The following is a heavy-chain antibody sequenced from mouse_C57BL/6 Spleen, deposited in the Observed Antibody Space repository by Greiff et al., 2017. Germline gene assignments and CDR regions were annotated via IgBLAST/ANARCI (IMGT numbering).Heavy chain of an antibody. CDR1: GYSFTGYY. CDR2: INPSTGGT. Sequence: VQLQQSGPELVKPGASVKISCKASGYSFTGYYMNWVKQSPEKSLEWIGEINPSTGGTTYNQKFKAKATLTVDKSYSTAYMQLKSLTSDDAAVYYSTRGPIDYDGSSYEDYAMDYWGQGTSVTVSS. V-gene: IGHV1-42*01. CDR3: TRGPIDYDGSSYEDYAMDY. J-gene: IGHJ4*01. D-gene: IGHD1-1*01.